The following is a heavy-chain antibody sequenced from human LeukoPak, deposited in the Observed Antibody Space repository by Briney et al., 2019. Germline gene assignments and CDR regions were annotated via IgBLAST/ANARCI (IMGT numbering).Heavy chain of an antibody. CDR3: ARGQWLLYCFDY. J-gene: IGHJ4*02. CDR2: INWNGGST. CDR1: GFTFDDYG. D-gene: IGHD6-19*01. Sequence: PGGSLRLSCAASGFTFDDYGMSWVSQAPGKGLEWVSGINWNGGSTGYTDSVKGRFTISRDNAKNSLYLQMNSLRAEDTALYYCARGQWLLYCFDYWGQGTLVTVSS. V-gene: IGHV3-20*04.